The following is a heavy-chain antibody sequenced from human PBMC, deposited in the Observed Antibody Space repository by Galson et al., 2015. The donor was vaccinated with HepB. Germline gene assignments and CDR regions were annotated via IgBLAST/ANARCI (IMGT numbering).Heavy chain of an antibody. CDR3: ARELVVLAAARPNYYAMDV. J-gene: IGHJ6*02. V-gene: IGHV1-46*01. CDR1: GYSFTAYY. CDR2: INPSGGST. D-gene: IGHD2-15*01. Sequence: SCKASGYSFTAYYMHWLRQAPGQGFEWVGIINPSGGSTTYAQKSQGRVTMARDTSTSTVYMELSSLRSEDTAMYYCARELVVLAAARPNYYAMDVWGQGTTVTVSS.